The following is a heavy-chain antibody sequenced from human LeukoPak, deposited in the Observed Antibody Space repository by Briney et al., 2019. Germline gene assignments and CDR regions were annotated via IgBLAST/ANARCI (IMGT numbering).Heavy chain of an antibody. CDR2: INRDGSER. CDR3: ARQNAMDV. CDR1: GFTFSNYW. Sequence: GGSLRLSCAASGFTFSNYWMTWVRQAPGKGLEWVTNINRDGSERYYVDSVKGRSTISRDDAKSSLHLQMNSLRAEDTAVYYCARQNAMDVWGQGTTVIVFS. V-gene: IGHV3-7*03. J-gene: IGHJ6*02.